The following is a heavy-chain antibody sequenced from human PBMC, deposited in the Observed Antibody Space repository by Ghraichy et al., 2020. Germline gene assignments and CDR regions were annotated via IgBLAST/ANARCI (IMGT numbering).Heavy chain of an antibody. CDR1: GGSISSYY. J-gene: IGHJ6*02. Sequence: SETLSLTCTVSGGSISSYYWSWIRQPPGKGLEWIGYIYYSGSTNYNPSLKSRVTISVDTSKNQFSLKLSSVTAADTAVYYCARHARYCSSTSCLPYYYYYGMDVWGQGTTVTVSS. D-gene: IGHD2-2*01. CDR3: ARHARYCSSTSCLPYYYYYGMDV. V-gene: IGHV4-59*08. CDR2: IYYSGST.